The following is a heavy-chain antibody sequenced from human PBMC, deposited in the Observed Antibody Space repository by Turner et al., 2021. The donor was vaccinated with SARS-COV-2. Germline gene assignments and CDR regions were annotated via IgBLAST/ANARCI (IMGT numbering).Heavy chain of an antibody. CDR3: AKSIPSTGFVFDY. CDR2: VSGTGSST. V-gene: IGHV3-23*01. Sequence: EVQVLESGGRLVQPGGSLRLSCSASGFTFSDYAMSWVRPAPGKGLQWVSTVSGTGSSTYYADSVKGRFSISRDNSKNTLYLQLISLRADDTAVYYCAKSIPSTGFVFDYWGQGTLVTVSS. CDR1: GFTFSDYA. J-gene: IGHJ4*02. D-gene: IGHD3-9*01.